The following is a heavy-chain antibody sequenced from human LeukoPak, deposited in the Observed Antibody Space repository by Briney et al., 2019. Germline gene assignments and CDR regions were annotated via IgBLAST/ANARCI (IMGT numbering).Heavy chain of an antibody. J-gene: IGHJ6*03. D-gene: IGHD3-3*01. CDR2: IIPIFGTA. CDR3: AIPYDFGGYYYMDV. V-gene: IGHV1-69*05. Sequence: SVKVSCKASGGTFSSYAISWVRQAPGQGLEWMGGIIPIFGTANYAQKFQGRVTITTDESTSTAYMELSSLRSEDTAVYYCAIPYDFGGYYYMDVWGKGTTVTVSS. CDR1: GGTFSSYA.